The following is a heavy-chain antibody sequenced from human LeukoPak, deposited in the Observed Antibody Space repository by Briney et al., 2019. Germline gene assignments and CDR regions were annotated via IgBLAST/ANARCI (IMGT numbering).Heavy chain of an antibody. CDR2: IHYSGST. D-gene: IGHD3-22*01. J-gene: IGHJ4*02. CDR1: GDSISSYS. Sequence: PSETLSLTCTVSGDSISSYSWSWIRQHPGKGLEWIGYIHYSGSTNYNPSLKSRVTISVDTSKNQFSLKLSSVTAADTAVYYCARHRDYYDNSGYYGFDYWGQGTLVTVSS. V-gene: IGHV4-59*08. CDR3: ARHRDYYDNSGYYGFDY.